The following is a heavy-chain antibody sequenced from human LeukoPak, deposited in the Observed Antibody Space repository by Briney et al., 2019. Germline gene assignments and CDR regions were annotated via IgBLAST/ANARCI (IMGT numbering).Heavy chain of an antibody. CDR3: ARGAQLTDY. Sequence: PGGSLRLSCAASGFTFNTYGMHWVRQAPGKGLEYVSGIGPDGGTTYYAKSVKGGFTISRDNSKYMVYLQMASLTADDMAVYYCARGAQLTDYWGQGTLVTVSS. CDR1: GFTFNTYG. D-gene: IGHD6-13*01. V-gene: IGHV3-64*01. CDR2: IGPDGGTT. J-gene: IGHJ4*02.